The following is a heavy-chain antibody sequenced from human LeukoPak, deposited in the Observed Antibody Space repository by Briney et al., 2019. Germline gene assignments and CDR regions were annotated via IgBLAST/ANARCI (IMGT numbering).Heavy chain of an antibody. CDR3: ARLSYYYDSSGYYSDY. Sequence: PSETLSLTCTVSGGSISSYYWGWIRQPPGKGLEWIGSIYYSGSTYYNPSLKSRVTISVDTSKNQFSLKLSSVTAADTAVYYCARLSYYYDSSGYYSDYWGQGTLVTVSS. V-gene: IGHV4-39*07. J-gene: IGHJ4*02. CDR1: GGSISSYY. D-gene: IGHD3-22*01. CDR2: IYYSGST.